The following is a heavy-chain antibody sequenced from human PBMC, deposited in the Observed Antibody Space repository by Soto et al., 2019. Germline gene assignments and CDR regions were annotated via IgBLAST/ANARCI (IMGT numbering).Heavy chain of an antibody. CDR1: GFTFSSYG. V-gene: IGHV3-33*01. D-gene: IGHD1-26*01. CDR2: IWYDGSNK. Sequence: GGSLRLSCAASGFTFSSYGMHWVRQAPGKGLEWVAVIWYDGSNKYYADSVKGRFTISRDNSKNTLYLQMNSLRAEDTAVYYCARDLLSSPFIVGAGYYYYYYGMDVWGQGTTVTVSS. CDR3: ARDLLSSPFIVGAGYYYYYYGMDV. J-gene: IGHJ6*02.